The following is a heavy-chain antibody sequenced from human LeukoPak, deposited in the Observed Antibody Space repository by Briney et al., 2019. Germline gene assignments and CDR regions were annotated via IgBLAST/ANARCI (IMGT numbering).Heavy chain of an antibody. CDR2: ISGSGGST. D-gene: IGHD6-19*01. CDR3: ARDFPGIAVAGTRPLDY. J-gene: IGHJ4*02. Sequence: GGSLRLSCAASGFTFSSYAMSWVRQAPGKGLEWVSAISGSGGSTYYADSVKGRFTISRDNSKNTLYLQMNSLRAEDTAVYYCARDFPGIAVAGTRPLDYWGQGTLVTVST. CDR1: GFTFSSYA. V-gene: IGHV3-23*01.